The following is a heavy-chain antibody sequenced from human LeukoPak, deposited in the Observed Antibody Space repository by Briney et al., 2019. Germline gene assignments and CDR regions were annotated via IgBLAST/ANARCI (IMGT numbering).Heavy chain of an antibody. CDR1: GYSISRDYY. V-gene: IGHV4-38-2*02. CDR2: IYHSGRT. CDR3: ARYGALHDAFDI. Sequence: SETLSLTCTVSGYSISRDYYWGWIRQPPGKGLEWIGSIYHSGRTYYNPSLNSRITISVDTSKNQFSLILSSVTAADTALYYCARYGALHDAFDIWGQGTMVTVSS. D-gene: IGHD4-17*01. J-gene: IGHJ3*02.